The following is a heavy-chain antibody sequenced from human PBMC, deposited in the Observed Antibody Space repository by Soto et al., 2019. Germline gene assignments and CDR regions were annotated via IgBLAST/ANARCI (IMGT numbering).Heavy chain of an antibody. V-gene: IGHV1-69*04. CDR3: ARDRYSALVGLFSESAD. CDR1: GGTFGNYG. Sequence: QVQLVQSGAEVKKPGASVKVSCKASGGTFGNYGISWVRQAPGQGLEWMGGILPRLGLTKSAQGFQGRVTIIADKPTNTAYMELSILRPEDTAVVYCARDRYSALVGLFSESADGGQGPRVTVSS. D-gene: IGHD5-18*01. CDR2: ILPRLGLT. J-gene: IGHJ4*02.